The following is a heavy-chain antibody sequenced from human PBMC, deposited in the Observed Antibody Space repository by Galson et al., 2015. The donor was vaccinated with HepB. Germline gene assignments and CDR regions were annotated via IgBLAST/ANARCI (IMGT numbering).Heavy chain of an antibody. Sequence: SLRLSCAASGFTFSSYAMSWVRQAPGKGLEWVSAISGSGGSTYYAASVKGRFTISRDNSNNTLFLQMNSLRGDDTAVYFCAKVLEPADLSVDYWGQGTLVTVSS. D-gene: IGHD1-14*01. V-gene: IGHV3-23*01. CDR2: ISGSGGST. CDR3: AKVLEPADLSVDY. CDR1: GFTFSSYA. J-gene: IGHJ4*02.